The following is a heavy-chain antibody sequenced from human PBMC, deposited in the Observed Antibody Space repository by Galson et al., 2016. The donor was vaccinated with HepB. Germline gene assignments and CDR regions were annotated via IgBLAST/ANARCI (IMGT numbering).Heavy chain of an antibody. CDR2: VSYDGSKR. V-gene: IGHV3-30*03. J-gene: IGHJ4*02. CDR1: GFIFRTFG. D-gene: IGHD3-16*01. CDR3: ARDFGSFIDY. Sequence: SLRLSCAGSGFIFRTFGMHWVRQAPGRGLEWVAVVSYDGSKRYYADSVKGRFTISRDNSKNTLYLQMNSLRAEDTAVYYCARDFGSFIDYWGQGTLVTVSS.